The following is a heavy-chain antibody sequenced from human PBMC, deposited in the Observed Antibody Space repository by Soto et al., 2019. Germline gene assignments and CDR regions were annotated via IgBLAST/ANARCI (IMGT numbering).Heavy chain of an antibody. CDR3: AKRRGYSNGEFDY. Sequence: QVQLVQSGAEVKKPGASVKVSCKASGYTFTSYGISWVRQAPGQGLEWMGWITAYNGNTNYAQKLQGRLTMTTDTSTSTAYRELRSLRSDDTAVYYCAKRRGYSNGEFDYWGQGTLVTVSS. J-gene: IGHJ4*02. CDR2: ITAYNGNT. D-gene: IGHD5-18*01. CDR1: GYTFTSYG. V-gene: IGHV1-18*01.